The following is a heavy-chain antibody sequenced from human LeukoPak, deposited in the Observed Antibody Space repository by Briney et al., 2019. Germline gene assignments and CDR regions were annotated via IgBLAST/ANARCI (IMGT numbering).Heavy chain of an antibody. D-gene: IGHD5-12*01. Sequence: SGGSLRLSCAVSGFPFSSYAMGWVRQAPGKGLEWVSVISASAGSTYYADSVKGRITISRDNSKNTLYLQMNSLRAEDTAVYYCAGEYSGYDYPTPGYWGQGTLVTVSS. J-gene: IGHJ4*02. CDR2: ISASAGST. CDR1: GFPFSSYA. V-gene: IGHV3-23*01. CDR3: AGEYSGYDYPTPGY.